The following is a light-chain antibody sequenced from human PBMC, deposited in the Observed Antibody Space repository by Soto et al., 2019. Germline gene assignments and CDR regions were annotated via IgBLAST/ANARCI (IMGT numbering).Light chain of an antibody. J-gene: IGKJ1*01. Sequence: EIVLTQSPGSLSLSPGQRATLSCRASQSVDTTFFAWYQKKPGQAPRLLIYGASQRATGIPDRFSGSGSGTDFTLIFSRLEPEDFAVYYCQQYMSSVTFGQGTKVEIK. CDR1: QSVDTTF. V-gene: IGKV3-20*01. CDR2: GAS. CDR3: QQYMSSVT.